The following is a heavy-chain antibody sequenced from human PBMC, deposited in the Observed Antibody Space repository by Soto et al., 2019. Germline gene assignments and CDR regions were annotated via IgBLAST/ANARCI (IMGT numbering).Heavy chain of an antibody. D-gene: IGHD3-3*01. V-gene: IGHV4-61*01. CDR3: ASSVLRFLEWSRMDV. CDR2: IYYSGST. Sequence: TLSLTCTVSGGSVSSGSYYWSWIRQPPGKGLEWIGYIYYSGSTNYNPSLKSRVTISVDTSKNQFSLKLSSVTAADTAVYYCASSVLRFLEWSRMDVWGQGTTVTVS. CDR1: GGSVSSGSYY. J-gene: IGHJ6*02.